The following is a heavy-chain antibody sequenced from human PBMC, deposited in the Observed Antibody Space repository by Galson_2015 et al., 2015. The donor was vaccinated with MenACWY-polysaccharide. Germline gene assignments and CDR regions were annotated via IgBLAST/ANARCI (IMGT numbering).Heavy chain of an antibody. J-gene: IGHJ4*02. V-gene: IGHV3-30*02. Sequence: SLRLSCAASGFTFSSYGMHWVRQAPGKGLEWVAFIRYDGSNKYYADSVKGRFTISRDNSKNTLYLQMNSLRAEDTAVYYCARPGYSGYDFGYWGQGILVTVSS. CDR3: ARPGYSGYDFGY. CDR1: GFTFSSYG. CDR2: IRYDGSNK. D-gene: IGHD5-12*01.